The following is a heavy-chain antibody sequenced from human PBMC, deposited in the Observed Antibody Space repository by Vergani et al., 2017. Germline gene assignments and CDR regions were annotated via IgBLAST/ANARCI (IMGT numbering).Heavy chain of an antibody. V-gene: IGHV3-11*01. CDR3: ARGGGQGCSSTSCYCWVSGRGEMTTNPGDY. CDR1: GFTFSDYY. D-gene: IGHD2-2*01. CDR2: ISSSGSTI. Sequence: QVQLVESGGDLVKPGGSLRLSFAASGFTFSDYYMSWIRQAPGKGLEWVSYISSSGSTIYYVDSVKGRFTISRDNAKKSQYLQMNSLGAEETAVYYCARGGGQGCSSTSCYCWVSGRGEMTTNPGDYWCQGTLVSVSS. J-gene: IGHJ4*02.